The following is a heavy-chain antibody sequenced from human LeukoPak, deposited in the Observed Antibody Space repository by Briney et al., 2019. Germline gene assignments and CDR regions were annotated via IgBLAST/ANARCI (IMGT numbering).Heavy chain of an antibody. CDR1: GGSISSSSYY. CDR2: IYYSGST. J-gene: IGHJ4*02. D-gene: IGHD5-12*01. CDR3: AVGRATPDY. Sequence: PSETLSLTCTVSGGSISSSSYYWGWIRQPPGKGLEWIGSIYYSGSTYYNPSLKSRVTISVDTSKNQFSLKLSSVTAADTAVYYCAVGRATPDYWGQGTLVTVSS. V-gene: IGHV4-39*07.